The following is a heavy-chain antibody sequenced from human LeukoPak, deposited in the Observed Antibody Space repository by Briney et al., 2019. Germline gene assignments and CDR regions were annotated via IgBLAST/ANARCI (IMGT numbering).Heavy chain of an antibody. J-gene: IGHJ4*02. CDR3: ARDLIAVAGTPYFDY. Sequence: PGGSLRLSCAASGFTFSSYWMSWVRQAPGKGLEWVANIKQDGSEKYYVDSVKGRFTISRDNAKNSLYLQMNSLRAEGTAVYYCARDLIAVAGTPYFDYWGQGTLVTVSS. CDR1: GFTFSSYW. D-gene: IGHD6-19*01. V-gene: IGHV3-7*03. CDR2: IKQDGSEK.